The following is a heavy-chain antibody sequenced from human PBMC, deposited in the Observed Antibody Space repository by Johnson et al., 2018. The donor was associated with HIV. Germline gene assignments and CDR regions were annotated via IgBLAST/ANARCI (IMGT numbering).Heavy chain of an antibody. D-gene: IGHD3-16*01. CDR1: GFTFSSYA. CDR2: ISYDGNNK. V-gene: IGHV3-30*04. J-gene: IGHJ3*02. Sequence: VQLVESGGGLVKPGGSLRLSCAASGFTFSSYAMSWVRQAPGKGLEWVAVISYDGNNKYYADSLKGRFTISRDNSKNTLYLQMNSLRAEDTAVYYCARAVGVWGDQLGFDIWGQGTMVTVSS. CDR3: ARAVGVWGDQLGFDI.